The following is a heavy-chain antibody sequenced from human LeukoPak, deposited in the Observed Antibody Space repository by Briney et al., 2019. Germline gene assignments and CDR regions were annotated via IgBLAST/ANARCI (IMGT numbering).Heavy chain of an antibody. J-gene: IGHJ4*02. CDR3: ATSLGYCSSTSCYERFDY. V-gene: IGHV1-18*04. Sequence: ASVKVSCKASGYTFTSYGISWVRQAPGQGLEWMGWISAYNGKTNYAQKLQGRVTMTTDTSTSTAYMELRSLRSDDTAVYHCATSLGYCSSTSCYERFDYWGQGTLVTVSS. D-gene: IGHD2-2*01. CDR1: GYTFTSYG. CDR2: ISAYNGKT.